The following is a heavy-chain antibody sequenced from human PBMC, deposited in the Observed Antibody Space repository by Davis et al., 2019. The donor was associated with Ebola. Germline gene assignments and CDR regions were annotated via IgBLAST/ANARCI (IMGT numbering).Heavy chain of an antibody. CDR1: GFTFSSYW. J-gene: IGHJ4*02. D-gene: IGHD4-23*01. CDR3: ASGPSTGNSFTY. V-gene: IGHV3-7*01. CDR2: IKQDGSEK. Sequence: GESPKISCAASGFTFSSYWMSWVRQAPGKGLEWVANIKQDGSEKYYVDSVKGRFTISRDNDKNSLSLQMNGLRAEDTAVYYCASGPSTGNSFTYWGQGTLVTVSS.